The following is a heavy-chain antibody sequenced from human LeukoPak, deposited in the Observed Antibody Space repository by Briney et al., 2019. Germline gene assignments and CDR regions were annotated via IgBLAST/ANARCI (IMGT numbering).Heavy chain of an antibody. J-gene: IGHJ5*02. Sequence: GGSLRLSCAASGFTFSSYSMNWVRQAPGKGLEWVSSISSSSSYIYYADSVKGRFTISRDNAKNSLYLQMNSLRAEDTAVYYCARWPSFADSSAARGVSGPWGQGTLVTVSS. CDR3: ARWPSFADSSAARGVSGP. D-gene: IGHD6-25*01. V-gene: IGHV3-21*01. CDR2: ISSSSSYI. CDR1: GFTFSSYS.